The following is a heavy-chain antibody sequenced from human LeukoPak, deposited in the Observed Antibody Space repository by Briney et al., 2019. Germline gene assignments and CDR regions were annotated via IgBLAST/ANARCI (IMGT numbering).Heavy chain of an antibody. CDR3: ARRISIFAYYYDR. V-gene: IGHV4-34*01. CDR1: GGSFSGYY. Sequence: SQTLSLTCAVYGGSFSGYYWSWIRQPPGKGLEWIGEINHSGSTNYNPSLKSRVTISVDTSKNQFSLKLSSVTAADTAVYYCARRISIFAYYYDRWGQGTLVTVSS. CDR2: INHSGST. D-gene: IGHD3-22*01. J-gene: IGHJ4*02.